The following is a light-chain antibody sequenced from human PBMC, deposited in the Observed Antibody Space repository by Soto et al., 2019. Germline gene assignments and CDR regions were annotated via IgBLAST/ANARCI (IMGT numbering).Light chain of an antibody. CDR1: SGHSSHI. CDR2: LEGSGSY. V-gene: IGLV4-60*03. J-gene: IGLJ3*02. Sequence: QLVLTQSSSASASLGSSVKFTCTLSSGHSSHIIAWHQQQPGKAPRYLMKLEGSGSYNKGSGVPDRFSGSSSGADRYLTISNLQSEDEADYYCETWDSNSWVFGGGTKLTVL. CDR3: ETWDSNSWV.